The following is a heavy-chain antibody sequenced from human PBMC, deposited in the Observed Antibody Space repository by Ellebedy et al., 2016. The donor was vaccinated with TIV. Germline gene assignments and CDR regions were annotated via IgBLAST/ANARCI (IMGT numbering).Heavy chain of an antibody. D-gene: IGHD4-17*01. CDR1: RFSFRSYW. Sequence: PGGSLRLSCAASRFSFRSYWMTWVRQAPGKGLEWVANIYQAGSKKYYVDSVKGRFTISRDNAKNSLYLQMNSLRVEDTAVYYCARRGSYGDYAVQVNSWFDAWGQGTLVTVSS. CDR2: IYQAGSKK. V-gene: IGHV3-7*01. CDR3: ARRGSYGDYAVQVNSWFDA. J-gene: IGHJ5*02.